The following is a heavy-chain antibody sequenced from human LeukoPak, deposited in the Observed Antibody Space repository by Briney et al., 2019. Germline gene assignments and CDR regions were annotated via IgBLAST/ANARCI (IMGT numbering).Heavy chain of an antibody. CDR1: GGSISSYY. CDR2: IYYSGST. Sequence: SETLSLTCTVSGGSISSYYWSWIQQPPGQGLEWIGYIYYSGSTNYNPSLKSRVTISVDTSKNQFSLKLSSVTAADTAVYYCARITIFGGGTAFDIWGQGTMVTVSS. D-gene: IGHD3-3*01. V-gene: IGHV4-59*01. J-gene: IGHJ3*02. CDR3: ARITIFGGGTAFDI.